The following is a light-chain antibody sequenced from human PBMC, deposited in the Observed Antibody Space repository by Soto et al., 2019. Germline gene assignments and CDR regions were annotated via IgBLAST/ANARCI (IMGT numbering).Light chain of an antibody. CDR2: GAF. CDR1: QGVSTN. V-gene: IGKV3-15*01. J-gene: IGKJ1*01. CDR3: QQYNNWT. Sequence: EIVMTQSPATLSVSPGERATLSCRASQGVSTNIAWYQQKPGQAPRLLIYGAFIRATGIPVRFSGSGSGTEFTLTISSLQSEDFAVYYCQQYNNWTFGQGTKVEIK.